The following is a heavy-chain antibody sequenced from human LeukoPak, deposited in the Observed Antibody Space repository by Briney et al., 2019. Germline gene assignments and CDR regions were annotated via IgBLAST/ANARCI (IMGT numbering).Heavy chain of an antibody. CDR2: INHNGGRT. CDR1: GFTFNNYA. J-gene: IGHJ4*02. D-gene: IGHD2-15*01. CDR3: AKADRVASAATLDY. V-gene: IGHV3-23*01. Sequence: GGSLRLSCAASGFTFNNYAMTWVRQAPGEGLGWVSTINHNGGRTYYADSLEGRFAISRDNSKNTLFLQMNSLRAEDTAVYYCAKADRVASAATLDYWGQGTLVTVSS.